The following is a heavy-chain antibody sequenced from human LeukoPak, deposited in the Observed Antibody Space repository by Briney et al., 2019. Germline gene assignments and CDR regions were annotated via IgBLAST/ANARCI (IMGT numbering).Heavy chain of an antibody. CDR1: GFTLSGYW. D-gene: IGHD2-2*01. CDR2: ISSISDYI. V-gene: IGHV3-21*01. Sequence: GGSLRLSCAASGFTLSGYWMSWVRQAPGKGLEWGSSISSISDYIYYADSLKGRVTISRDNAKNSLYLQMNSLRAPDMAVYYCARESVDYQLLSKRGVYYFDYWGQGTLVTVSS. CDR3: ARESVDYQLLSKRGVYYFDY. J-gene: IGHJ4*02.